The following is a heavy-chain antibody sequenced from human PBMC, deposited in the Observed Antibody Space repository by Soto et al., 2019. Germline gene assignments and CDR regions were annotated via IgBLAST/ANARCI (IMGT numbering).Heavy chain of an antibody. CDR1: GFTFSGYA. V-gene: IGHV3-30*14. CDR2: ITYNGGNK. Sequence: QVQLVESGGGVVQPGTSLRLSCTASGFTFSGYAMHWVRQAPDKKLEWLTCITYNGGNKYYTDSAKGRFTISRDNSKNTLFLRMDSMRPEDTAVYYCTIDDTFDIWGQGTMVTVSS. CDR3: TIDDTFDI. J-gene: IGHJ3*02.